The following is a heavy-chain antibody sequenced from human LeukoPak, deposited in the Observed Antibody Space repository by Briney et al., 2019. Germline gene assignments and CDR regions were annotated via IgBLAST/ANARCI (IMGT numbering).Heavy chain of an antibody. CDR3: ARDDDFWSGYPDY. V-gene: IGHV3-30-3*01. D-gene: IGHD3-3*01. Sequence: GGSLRLSCAASGFTFSSYAMHWVRQAPGKGLEWVAVISYDGSNKYYADSVKGRFTISRDNSKNTLYLQMNSLRAEDTAVYYCARDDDFWSGYPDYWGQGTLATVSS. CDR2: ISYDGSNK. J-gene: IGHJ4*02. CDR1: GFTFSSYA.